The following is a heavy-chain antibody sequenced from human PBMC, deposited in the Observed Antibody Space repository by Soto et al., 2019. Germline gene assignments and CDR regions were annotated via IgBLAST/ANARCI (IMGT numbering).Heavy chain of an antibody. V-gene: IGHV5-10-1*01. CDR2: IDPSDSQT. CDR1: GYIFAGYW. D-gene: IGHD3-22*01. J-gene: IGHJ4*01. Sequence: LGDSLKISCKGSGYIFAGYWITWVRQKPGKGLEWMGRIDPSDSQTYYSPSFRGHVTISVTKSITTVFLQWSSLRASDTAMYYCARQIYDSDTGPLFQYYFEPCGQGTPVTVSS. CDR3: ARQIYDSDTGPLFQYYFEP.